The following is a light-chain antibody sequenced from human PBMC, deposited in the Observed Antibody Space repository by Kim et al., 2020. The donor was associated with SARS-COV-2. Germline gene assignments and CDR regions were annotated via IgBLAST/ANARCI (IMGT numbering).Light chain of an antibody. CDR3: QQYGSSPLT. CDR2: AAS. CDR1: QSVSSSY. V-gene: IGKV3-20*01. Sequence: EIVLTQSPGTLSLSPGERATLSCRASQSVSSSYVAWYQQKRGQAPRLLIYAASSRATGIPDSFSGSGSGTDFTLTISRLETEDFAVYYCQQYGSSPLTFGQGTKVEIK. J-gene: IGKJ1*01.